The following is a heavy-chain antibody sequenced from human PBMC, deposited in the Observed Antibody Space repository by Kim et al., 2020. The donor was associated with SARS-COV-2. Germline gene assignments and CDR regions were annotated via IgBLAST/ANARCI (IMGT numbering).Heavy chain of an antibody. Sequence: GGSLRLSCAASGFTFSSYGMHWVRQAPGKGLEWVAVIWYDGSNKYYADSVKGRFTISRDNSKNTLYLQMNSLRAEDTAVYYCARDDDSSSLPFDPWGQGTLVTVSS. J-gene: IGHJ5*02. CDR2: IWYDGSNK. D-gene: IGHD6-6*01. CDR1: GFTFSSYG. CDR3: ARDDDSSSLPFDP. V-gene: IGHV3-33*01.